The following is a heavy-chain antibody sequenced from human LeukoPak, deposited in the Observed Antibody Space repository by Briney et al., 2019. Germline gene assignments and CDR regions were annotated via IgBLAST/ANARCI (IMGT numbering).Heavy chain of an antibody. CDR1: GGSISSYY. J-gene: IGHJ5*02. D-gene: IGHD3-3*01. V-gene: IGHV4-4*07. CDR3: ARASGYDFWSGYHWFDP. Sequence: SETLSLTCTVSGGSISSYYWSWIRQPAGKGLEWIGRIYTSGSTNYNPSLKSRVTMSVDTSKNQFSLKLSSVAAADTAVYYCARASGYDFWSGYHWFDPWGQGTLVTVSS. CDR2: IYTSGST.